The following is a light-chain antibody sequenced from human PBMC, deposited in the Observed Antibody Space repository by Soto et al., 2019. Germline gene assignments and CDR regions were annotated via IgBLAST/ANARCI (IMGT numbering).Light chain of an antibody. CDR2: KAS. V-gene: IGKV1-5*03. CDR3: QQYNTYSFT. J-gene: IGKJ3*01. Sequence: DIQMTQSPSTLSASVGDRVTITCRASQNINDWLAWYQQKPGKAPRLLIYKASTLESGVPSRFSGSGLGTEFTLTISSLLPDDFATYYCQQYNTYSFTFGPGAKVDIK. CDR1: QNINDW.